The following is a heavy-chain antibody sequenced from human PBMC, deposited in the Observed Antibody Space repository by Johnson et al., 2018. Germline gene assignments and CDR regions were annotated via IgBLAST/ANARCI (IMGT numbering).Heavy chain of an antibody. CDR2: ITSKDKNYAT. CDR1: GFTFSVSA. D-gene: IGHD2-2*02. V-gene: IGHV3-73*01. Sequence: VQLVQSGGGLVQPGGSLKLSCAGSGFTFSVSAMHWVRQASGKGLEWVGHITSKDKNYATEYAESLKGRFTISRDNAKNSLYLQVNSLREEDTAVYYCARGGSYTSCYRTDYFQHWGQGTLVTVSS. J-gene: IGHJ1*01. CDR3: ARGGSYTSCYRTDYFQH.